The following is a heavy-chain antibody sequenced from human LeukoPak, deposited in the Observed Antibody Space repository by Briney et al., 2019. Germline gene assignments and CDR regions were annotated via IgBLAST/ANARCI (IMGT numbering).Heavy chain of an antibody. V-gene: IGHV4-34*01. Sequence: SETLSLTCAVYGGSFSGYYWSWIRQPPGKGLEWIGEINHSGSTNYNPSLKSRVTISVDTSKNQFSLKLSSVTPEDTAVYYCARDQRSFDYWGQGTLVTVSS. CDR1: GGSFSGYY. D-gene: IGHD3-10*01. J-gene: IGHJ4*02. CDR3: ARDQRSFDY. CDR2: INHSGST.